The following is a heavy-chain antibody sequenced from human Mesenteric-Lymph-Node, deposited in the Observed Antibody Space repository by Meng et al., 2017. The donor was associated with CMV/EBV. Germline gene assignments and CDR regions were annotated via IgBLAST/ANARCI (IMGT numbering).Heavy chain of an antibody. CDR2: INPNSGGT. V-gene: IGHV1-2*02. J-gene: IGHJ5*02. CDR1: GFTFTGYY. D-gene: IGHD5-12*01. CDR3: ARDWRRVRGYNGYEQTNWFDP. Sequence: ASVKVSCKASGFTFTGYYMYWVRQAPGQGLEWMGWINPNSGGTNYAQKFQGRVTMTRDTSISTAYMELSRLSSDDTAVYYCARDWRRVRGYNGYEQTNWFDPWGQGTLVTVSS.